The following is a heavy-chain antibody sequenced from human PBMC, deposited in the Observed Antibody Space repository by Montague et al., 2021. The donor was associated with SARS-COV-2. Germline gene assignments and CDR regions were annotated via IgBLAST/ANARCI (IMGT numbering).Heavy chain of an antibody. Sequence: QSGAEVKKPGESLRISCKGSGYSFPSYWISWVRQMPGKGLEWMGRIDPSDSYTNYSPSFQGHVTISADKSISTAYLQWSSLKASDTAMYYCAREVTTVTATDYYYSGMDVWGQGTTVTVSS. D-gene: IGHD4-17*01. CDR2: IDPSDSYT. CDR3: AREVTTVTATDYYYSGMDV. J-gene: IGHJ6*02. CDR1: GYSFPSYW. V-gene: IGHV5-10-1*01.